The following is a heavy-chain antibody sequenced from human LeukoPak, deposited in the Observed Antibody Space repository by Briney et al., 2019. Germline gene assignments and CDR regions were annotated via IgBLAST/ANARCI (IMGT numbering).Heavy chain of an antibody. CDR3: ARSASGSSWYVPFDY. CDR2: IYHSGST. CDR1: GVSISSSNW. D-gene: IGHD6-13*01. V-gene: IGHV4-4*02. Sequence: PSETLSLTCAVSGVSISSSNWWSWVRQPPGKGLEWIGEIYHSGSTNYNPSLKSRVTISVDKSKNQFSLKLSSVTAADTAVYYCARSASGSSWYVPFDYWGQGTLVTVSS. J-gene: IGHJ4*02.